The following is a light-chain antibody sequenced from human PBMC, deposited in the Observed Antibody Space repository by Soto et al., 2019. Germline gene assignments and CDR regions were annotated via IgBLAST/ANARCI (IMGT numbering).Light chain of an antibody. V-gene: IGLV2-14*01. Sequence: QSALTQPASVSGSPGQSITISCTGTSSDVGNYNYVSWYQQHPGKAPKLMIYEVSTRPSGVSNRFSGSKSGNTASLTISGLPAEDDADYYCSSYTSSSTLEVFGTGTKVTVL. J-gene: IGLJ1*01. CDR3: SSYTSSSTLEV. CDR1: SSDVGNYNY. CDR2: EVS.